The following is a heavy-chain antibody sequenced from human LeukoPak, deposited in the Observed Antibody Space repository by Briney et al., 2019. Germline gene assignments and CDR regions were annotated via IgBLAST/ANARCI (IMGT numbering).Heavy chain of an antibody. CDR3: ARVPFRYYYMDV. Sequence: SVKVSCKASEGTFSSYAISWVRQAPGQGLEWMGGIIPIFGTANYAQKFQGRVTITTDESTSTAYMELSSLRSEDTAVYYCARVPFRYYYMDVWGKGTTVTVSS. D-gene: IGHD2/OR15-2a*01. CDR2: IIPIFGTA. J-gene: IGHJ6*03. V-gene: IGHV1-69*05. CDR1: EGTFSSYA.